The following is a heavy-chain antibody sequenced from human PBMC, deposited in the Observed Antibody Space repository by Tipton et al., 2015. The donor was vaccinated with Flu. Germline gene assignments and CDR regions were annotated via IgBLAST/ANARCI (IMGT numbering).Heavy chain of an antibody. Sequence: SLRLSCAASGFIFSNYAMHWVRQAPGKGLEWVAIIWSDGNNKYYADSVNGRFTISRDNSKNTLYLQINSLRADDTAVYYCARHGDRSEDIDYWGQGTMVTVSS. CDR2: IWSDGNNK. V-gene: IGHV3-33*08. J-gene: IGHJ4*02. CDR3: ARHGDRSEDIDY. D-gene: IGHD5-24*01. CDR1: GFIFSNYA.